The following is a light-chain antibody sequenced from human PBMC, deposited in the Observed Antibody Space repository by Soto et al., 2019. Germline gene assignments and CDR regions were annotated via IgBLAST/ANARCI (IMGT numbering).Light chain of an antibody. Sequence: QSALTQPPSVSGSPGQSVAISWTGTSSDVGNYNRVSWYQQPPGTAPKLMIYDVSNRPSGVPDRFSGSKSGNTASLTISGLKADDEADYYCSSYTSSSTYVFGTGTKLTVL. CDR3: SSYTSSSTYV. J-gene: IGLJ1*01. V-gene: IGLV2-18*02. CDR1: SSDVGNYNR. CDR2: DVS.